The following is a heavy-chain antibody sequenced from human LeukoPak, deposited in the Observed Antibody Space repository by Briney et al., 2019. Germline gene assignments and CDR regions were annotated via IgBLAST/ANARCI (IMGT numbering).Heavy chain of an antibody. V-gene: IGHV4-59*08. D-gene: IGHD6-13*01. CDR1: GDSITSYY. Sequence: SETLSLTCSVSGDSITSYYWSWIRQPPGKGLEWIGSMSYSGSTNYNPSLKSRVTMSVDTTKNQFSLRLNSVTAADTAVYYCARRRAEGGSNGHYNWFDPWGRGTLVTVSS. CDR3: ARRRAEGGSNGHYNWFDP. CDR2: MSYSGST. J-gene: IGHJ5*02.